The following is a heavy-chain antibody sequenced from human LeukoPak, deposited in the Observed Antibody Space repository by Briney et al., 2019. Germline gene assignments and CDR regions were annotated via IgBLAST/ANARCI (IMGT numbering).Heavy chain of an antibody. V-gene: IGHV1-2*02. CDR2: INPNSGGT. CDR3: AREQANCGGDCWDY. J-gene: IGHJ4*02. D-gene: IGHD2-21*01. CDR1: GYTFTGYY. Sequence: ASVKVSCKASGYTFTGYYMHWVRQAPGQGLEWMGWINPNSGGTNYAQKFQGRVTMTRDTSISTAYMELSRLRSDDTAVYYCAREQANCGGDCWDYWGQGTLVTVSS.